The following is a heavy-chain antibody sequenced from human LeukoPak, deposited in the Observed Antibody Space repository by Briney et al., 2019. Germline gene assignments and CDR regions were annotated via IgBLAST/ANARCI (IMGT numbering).Heavy chain of an antibody. V-gene: IGHV4-39*01. J-gene: IGHJ6*02. Sequence: SDTLSLTCTVSGGSISSTSYYWGWIRQPPGKGLEWIGRIYYSGSTYYNPSLRSRVTIYVDTSKNQFSLKLSSVTAADTAVYYCARRNYYYGMDVWGQGTTVTVSS. CDR1: GGSISSTSYY. CDR3: ARRNYYYGMDV. CDR2: IYYSGST.